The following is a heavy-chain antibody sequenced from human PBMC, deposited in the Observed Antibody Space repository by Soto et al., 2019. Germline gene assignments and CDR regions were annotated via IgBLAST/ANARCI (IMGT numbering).Heavy chain of an antibody. CDR1: GFTFSSYA. J-gene: IGHJ4*02. D-gene: IGHD2-15*01. CDR3: AKSVDCSGAGCYRFPIAG. Sequence: PGGSLRLSCVASGFTFSSYAMSWVRQAPGKGLEWVSAFSGRGDNTYYAGSVKGRFTISRDNSKNTLYLQMNSLRAEDTAIYYCAKSVDCSGAGCYRFPIAGWSQGSLVTVSS. CDR2: FSGRGDNT. V-gene: IGHV3-23*01.